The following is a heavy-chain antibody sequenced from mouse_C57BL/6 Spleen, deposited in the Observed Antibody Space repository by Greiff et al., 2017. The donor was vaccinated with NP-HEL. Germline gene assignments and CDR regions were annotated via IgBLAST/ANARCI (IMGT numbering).Heavy chain of an antibody. Sequence: VQLQQSGPELVKPGASVKISCKASGYAFSSSWMNWVKQRPGKGLEWIGRIYPGDGDTNYNGKFKGKATLTADKSSSTAYMQLSSLTSEDSAVYFCAREDYYGSSAYWGQGTLVTVSA. V-gene: IGHV1-82*01. J-gene: IGHJ3*01. D-gene: IGHD1-1*01. CDR2: IYPGDGDT. CDR1: GYAFSSSW. CDR3: AREDYYGSSAY.